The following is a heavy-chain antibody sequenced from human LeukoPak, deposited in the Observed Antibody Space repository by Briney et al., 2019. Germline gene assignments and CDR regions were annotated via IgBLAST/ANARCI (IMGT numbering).Heavy chain of an antibody. CDR3: AKHLGSHSFLFYYMDV. V-gene: IGHV3-23*01. CDR1: QFTFSRFA. Sequence: GGSLRLSCEASQFTFSRFAMSWIRQAPGTELEWVSTLSGSGTATYYADSVKGRFTTSRDNSKDTLYLQMDNLRADDTAVYYCAKHLGSHSFLFYYMDVWGTGTSVIVSS. D-gene: IGHD2-21*01. CDR2: LSGSGTAT. J-gene: IGHJ6*03.